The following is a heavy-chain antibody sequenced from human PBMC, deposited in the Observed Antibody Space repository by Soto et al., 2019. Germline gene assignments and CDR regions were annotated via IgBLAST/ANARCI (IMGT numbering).Heavy chain of an antibody. CDR1: GFTFSSYA. CDR2: ISGSGSST. V-gene: IGHV3-23*01. J-gene: IGHJ4*03. Sequence: GGSLRLSCAASGFTFSSYAMSWVRQAPGKGLEWVPAISGSGSSTYYADSVKGRFTISRDNSKNSLYLQMNSLSAEDMAVYYCAKSTIVLTWALGAWGQGTMVTVSS. D-gene: IGHD3-10*01. CDR3: AKSTIVLTWALGA.